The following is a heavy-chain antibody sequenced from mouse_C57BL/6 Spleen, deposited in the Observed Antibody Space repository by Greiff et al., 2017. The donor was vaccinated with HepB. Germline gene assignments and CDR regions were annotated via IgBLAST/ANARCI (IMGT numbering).Heavy chain of an antibody. D-gene: IGHD1-1*01. V-gene: IGHV1-76*01. J-gene: IGHJ4*01. CDR2: IYPGSGNT. Sequence: QVQLQQSGAELVRPGASVKLSCKASGYTFTDYYINWVKQRPGQGLEWIARIYPGSGNTYYNEKFKGKATLTAEKSSSTAYMQLSSLTSEDSAVYFCARQGYGSAMDYWGQGTSVTVSS. CDR3: ARQGYGSAMDY. CDR1: GYTFTDYY.